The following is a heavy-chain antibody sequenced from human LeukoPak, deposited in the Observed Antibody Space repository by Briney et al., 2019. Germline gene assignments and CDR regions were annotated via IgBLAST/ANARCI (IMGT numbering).Heavy chain of an antibody. J-gene: IGHJ4*02. CDR2: ISSSGSNL. CDR3: ARTVDTEPLGFDY. D-gene: IGHD5-18*01. Sequence: GGSLRLSCAASGFTFSDYYMSWIRQAPGKGLEWVSYISSSGSNLYYADSVKGRFTIPRDNAKNSLYLQMNSLRAEDTAVYYCARTVDTEPLGFDYWGQGTLVTVSS. CDR1: GFTFSDYY. V-gene: IGHV3-11*04.